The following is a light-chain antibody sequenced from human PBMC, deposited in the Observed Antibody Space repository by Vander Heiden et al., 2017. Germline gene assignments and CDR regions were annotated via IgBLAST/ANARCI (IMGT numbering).Light chain of an antibody. CDR1: KNIGNK. J-gene: IGKJ4*01. CDR2: DES. V-gene: IGKV3-15*01. Sequence: EIVPTQPPDTLSVSPGEGGTLSCRPRKNIGNKLAWYQQKPGQAPRLHMYDESARATGTPARFSGTGSGTEFTLTISNLQSEDFAIDYCQQYDNWPPLTFGGGTKVDIK. CDR3: QQYDNWPPLT.